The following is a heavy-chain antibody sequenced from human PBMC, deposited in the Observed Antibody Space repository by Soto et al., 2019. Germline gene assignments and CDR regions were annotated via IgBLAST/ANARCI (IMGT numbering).Heavy chain of an antibody. CDR3: FQMSDADAFDI. J-gene: IGHJ3*02. V-gene: IGHV1-8*01. CDR1: GYTLTSYD. CDR2: MNPNSGNT. Sequence: EASVKVSCTDSGYTLTSYDINWVRQATGQGLEWMGWMNPNSGNTGYAQKFQGRVTMTRNTSISTAYMELSSLRSEDTAVYYCFQMSDADAFDIWGQGTMVTVSS.